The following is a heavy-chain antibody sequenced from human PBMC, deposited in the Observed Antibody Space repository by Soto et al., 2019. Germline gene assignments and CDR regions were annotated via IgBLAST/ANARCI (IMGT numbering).Heavy chain of an antibody. CDR2: IYYSGST. D-gene: IGHD3-22*01. Sequence: SETLSLTCTVSGGSISSSSYYWGWIRQPPGKGLEWIGSIYYSGSTYYNPSLKSRVTISVDTSKNQFSLKLSSVTAADTAVYYCARLVYYDSTYWGQGTLVTVSS. CDR1: GGSISSSSYY. CDR3: ARLVYYDSTY. V-gene: IGHV4-39*01. J-gene: IGHJ4*02.